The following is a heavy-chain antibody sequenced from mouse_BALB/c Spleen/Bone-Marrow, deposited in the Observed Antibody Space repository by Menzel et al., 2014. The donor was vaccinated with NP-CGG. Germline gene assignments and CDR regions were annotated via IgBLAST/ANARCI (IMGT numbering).Heavy chain of an antibody. V-gene: IGHV1-61*01. CDR1: GYSFTTHW. CDR3: AREKVYYGISWFAY. Sequence: VQLQQSGTEVVRPGASVKLSCKASGYSFTTHWTNWVKQRPGQGLEWIGMIHPSDSETRLNQKFKDKATLTVDKSSSTAYMQLNSPTSEDSAVYYCAREKVYYGISWFAYWGQGTLVTVSA. D-gene: IGHD2-1*01. CDR2: IHPSDSET. J-gene: IGHJ3*01.